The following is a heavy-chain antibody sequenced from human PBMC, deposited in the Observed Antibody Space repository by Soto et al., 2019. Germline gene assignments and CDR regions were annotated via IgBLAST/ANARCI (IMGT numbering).Heavy chain of an antibody. J-gene: IGHJ4*02. CDR3: ARQLTVLAAAGSPFDY. CDR2: IYYSGST. D-gene: IGHD6-13*01. CDR1: GGSISSSSYY. V-gene: IGHV4-39*01. Sequence: QLQLQESGPGLVKPSETLSLTCTVSGGSISSSSYYWGWIRQPPGKGLEWIGSIYYSGSTYYNPSLKSRVTISVDTSKNQFSLKLSSVTAADTAVYYCARQLTVLAAAGSPFDYWGQGTLVTVSS.